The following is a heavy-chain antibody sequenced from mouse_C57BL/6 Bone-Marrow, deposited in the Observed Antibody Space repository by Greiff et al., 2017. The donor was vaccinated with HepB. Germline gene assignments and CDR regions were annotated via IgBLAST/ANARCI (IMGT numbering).Heavy chain of an antibody. D-gene: IGHD1-1*01. CDR3: VRYYYGFDY. CDR2: IRSKSNNYAT. CDR1: GFSFNTYA. V-gene: IGHV10-1*01. Sequence: EVKLVESGGGLVQPKGSLKLSCAASGFSFNTYAMNWVRQAPGKGLEWVARIRSKSNNYATYYADSVKDRFTISRDDSESMLYLQMNNLKTEDTAMYYCVRYYYGFDYWGQGTTLTVSS. J-gene: IGHJ2*01.